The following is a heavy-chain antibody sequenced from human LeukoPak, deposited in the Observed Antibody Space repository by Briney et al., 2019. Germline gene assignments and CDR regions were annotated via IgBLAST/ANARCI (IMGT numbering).Heavy chain of an antibody. D-gene: IGHD3-22*01. CDR1: GGSISSSSYY. CDR3: ARQRGDSSGYYFNY. J-gene: IGHJ4*02. Sequence: KSSETLSLTCTVSGGSISSSSYYWGWIRQPPGKGLEWIGSIYYSGSTYYNPSLKSRVTISVDTPKNQFSLKLSSVTAADTAVYYCARQRGDSSGYYFNYWGQGTLVTVSS. V-gene: IGHV4-39*01. CDR2: IYYSGST.